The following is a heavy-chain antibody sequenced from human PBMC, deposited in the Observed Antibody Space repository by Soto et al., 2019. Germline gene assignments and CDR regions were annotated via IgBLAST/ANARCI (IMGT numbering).Heavy chain of an antibody. CDR3: ARGTRRGVLWFGETDHGMDV. J-gene: IGHJ6*02. Sequence: GGSLRLSCAASGFTFSSYAMHWVRQAPGKGLEWVAVISYDGSNKYYADSVKGRFTISRDNSKNTLYLQMNSLRAEDTAVYYCARGTRRGVLWFGETDHGMDVWGQGTTVTVSS. D-gene: IGHD3-10*01. V-gene: IGHV3-30-3*01. CDR1: GFTFSSYA. CDR2: ISYDGSNK.